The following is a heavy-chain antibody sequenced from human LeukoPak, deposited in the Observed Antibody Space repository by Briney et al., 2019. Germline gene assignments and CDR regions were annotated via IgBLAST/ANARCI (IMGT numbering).Heavy chain of an antibody. CDR1: GFTFSSYA. J-gene: IGHJ4*02. CDR2: ISYDGSNK. V-gene: IGHV3-30-3*01. CDR3: ARGEYQLLEGFDY. Sequence: EGSLRLSYAASGFTFSSYAMHWVRQAPGKGLEWVAVISYDGSNKYYTDSVKGRFTISRDNSKNTLYLQMNSLRAEDTAVYYCARGEYQLLEGFDYWGQGTLVTVSS. D-gene: IGHD2-2*01.